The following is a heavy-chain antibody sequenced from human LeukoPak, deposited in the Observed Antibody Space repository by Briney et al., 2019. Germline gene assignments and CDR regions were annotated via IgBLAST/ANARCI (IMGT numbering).Heavy chain of an antibody. CDR1: GFTFSTYG. CDR2: IRYDGRKT. V-gene: IGHV3-30*02. J-gene: IGHJ4*02. CDR3: AKDLRWQAELLPLFDY. D-gene: IGHD2-15*01. Sequence: GGSLRLSCAASGFTFSTYGMNWVRQSPGKGLEWVSFIRYDGRKTYYADSVKGRFTISRDNSKNTLYLQMNSLRAEDTALYYCAKDLRWQAELLPLFDYWGQGTLVTVSS.